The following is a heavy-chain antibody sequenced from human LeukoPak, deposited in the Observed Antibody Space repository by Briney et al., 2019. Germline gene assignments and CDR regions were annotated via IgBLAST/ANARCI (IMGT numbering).Heavy chain of an antibody. J-gene: IGHJ4*02. D-gene: IGHD2-15*01. CDR3: ARDYRPTDCSGGDCPYYYFDY. V-gene: IGHV1-2*02. CDR1: GYTFTSYY. CDR2: LNPTTGGT. Sequence: GASVKVSCKASGYTFTSYYMHWVRQAPGQGLEWMGWLNPTTGGTYYAQKFQGRVTMTRDTSISTIYVDLSSLTSDDTAVYYCARDYRPTDCSGGDCPYYYFDYWGQGTLVTVSS.